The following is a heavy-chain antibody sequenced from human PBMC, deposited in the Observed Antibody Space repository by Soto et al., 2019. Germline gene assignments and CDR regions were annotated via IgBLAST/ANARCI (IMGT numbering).Heavy chain of an antibody. D-gene: IGHD1-26*01. CDR1: GGTFSSYA. J-gene: IGHJ5*02. CDR3: ASSSGARPAGDKRPFDP. CDR2: IIPIFGTA. Sequence: QVQLVQSGAEVKKPGSSVKVSCKASGGTFSSYAISWVRQAPGQGLEWMGGIIPIFGTANYAQKFQGIVTITADESTSTAYMELSSLRSEDTAVYYCASSSGARPAGDKRPFDPWGQGTLVTVSS. V-gene: IGHV1-69*12.